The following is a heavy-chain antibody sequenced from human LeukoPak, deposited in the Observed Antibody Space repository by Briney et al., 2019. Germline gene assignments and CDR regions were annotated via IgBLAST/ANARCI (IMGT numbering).Heavy chain of an antibody. V-gene: IGHV3-30*04. Sequence: GGSLRLSCAASGFTFSSYAMHWVRQAPGTGLEWVAVISYDGSNKYYADSVKGRFTISRDNSKNTLYLQMNSLRAEDTAVYYCARELVEVHGFDYWGQGTLVTVSS. CDR2: ISYDGSNK. J-gene: IGHJ4*02. CDR1: GFTFSSYA. D-gene: IGHD6-13*01. CDR3: ARELVEVHGFDY.